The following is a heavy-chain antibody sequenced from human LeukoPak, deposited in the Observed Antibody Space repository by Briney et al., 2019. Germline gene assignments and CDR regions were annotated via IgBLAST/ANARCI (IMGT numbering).Heavy chain of an antibody. CDR1: GYTFTSYA. V-gene: IGHV7-4-1*02. D-gene: IGHD6-19*01. CDR3: AREESSGWYWSYYYYYMDV. CDR2: INTNTGNP. J-gene: IGHJ6*03. Sequence: ASVKVSCRATGYTFTSYAMNWVRQAPGQGLEWMGWINTNTGNPTYAQGFTGRFVFSLDTSVSTAYLQISSLKAEDTAVYYCAREESSGWYWSYYYYYMDVWGKGTTVTVSS.